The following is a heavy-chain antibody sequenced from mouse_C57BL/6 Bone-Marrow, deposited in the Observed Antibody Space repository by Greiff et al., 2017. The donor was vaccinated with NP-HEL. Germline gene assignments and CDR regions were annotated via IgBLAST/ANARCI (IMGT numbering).Heavy chain of an antibody. D-gene: IGHD2-5*01. J-gene: IGHJ1*03. Sequence: EVKLVESGGDLVKPGGSLKLSCAASGFTFSSYGMSWVRQTPDKRLEWVATISSGGSYTYYPDSVKGRFTISRDNAKNTLYLQMSSLKSEDTAMYYCARQTIVTTKDFDVWGTGTTVTVSS. CDR2: ISSGGSYT. V-gene: IGHV5-6*01. CDR3: ARQTIVTTKDFDV. CDR1: GFTFSSYG.